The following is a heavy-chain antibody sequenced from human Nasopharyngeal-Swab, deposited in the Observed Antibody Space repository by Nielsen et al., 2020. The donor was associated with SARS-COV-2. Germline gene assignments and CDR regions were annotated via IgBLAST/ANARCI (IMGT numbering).Heavy chain of an antibody. CDR2: ISTSSSTI. V-gene: IGHV3-48*02. Sequence: GGSLTLSCAASGFTFISYSMNWVRQAPGTGLDWVSYISTSSSTIYYADSVKGRFTISRDNAKNSLYLQMNSLLDEETAVYYCARSADIVLMVYAIPRGPFDYWGQGTLVTVSS. D-gene: IGHD2-8*01. CDR3: ARSADIVLMVYAIPRGPFDY. J-gene: IGHJ4*02. CDR1: GFTFISYS.